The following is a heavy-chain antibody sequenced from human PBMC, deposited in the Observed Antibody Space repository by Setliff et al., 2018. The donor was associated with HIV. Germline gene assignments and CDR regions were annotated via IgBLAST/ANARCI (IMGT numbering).Heavy chain of an antibody. D-gene: IGHD6-19*01. J-gene: IGHJ4*02. CDR1: GGTFSSYA. Sequence: SVKVSCKASGGTFSSYAISWVRQAPGQGLEWMGGSIPMYGTSNYAQKFQGRVTIATDESTSTAYMELSRLRSGDTAVYYCARSPRYSRGWYDSYFDQWGQGTLVTVSS. CDR3: ARSPRYSRGWYDSYFDQ. CDR2: SIPMYGTS. V-gene: IGHV1-69*05.